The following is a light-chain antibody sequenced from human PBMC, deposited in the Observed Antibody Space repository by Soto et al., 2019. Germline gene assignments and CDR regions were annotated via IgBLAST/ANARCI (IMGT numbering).Light chain of an antibody. J-gene: IGKJ4*01. V-gene: IGKV1-33*01. CDR2: DAS. Sequence: DIQMTQSPSSLSAFVGDRVTITCQASQDINIYLNWYQQKPGKAPKLLIYDASNLATGVPSKFCGGRSVTDFTFTISSLQPEDIATYYCQQYGNLPLSFGGGTKVEIK. CDR3: QQYGNLPLS. CDR1: QDINIY.